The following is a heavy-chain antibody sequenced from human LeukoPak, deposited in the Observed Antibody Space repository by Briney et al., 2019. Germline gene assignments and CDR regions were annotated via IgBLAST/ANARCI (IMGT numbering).Heavy chain of an antibody. Sequence: TGGSLRLSCAASGFTFEDNGMSWVRQAPGKGLEWVSGINWDGGTTGYADSVKGRFTISRDNGRNSLYLQMNSLRAEDTALYYCARVVAAAGTPYYYYYMDVWGKGTTVTVSS. CDR1: GFTFEDNG. J-gene: IGHJ6*03. CDR2: INWDGGTT. V-gene: IGHV3-20*04. D-gene: IGHD6-13*01. CDR3: ARVVAAAGTPYYYYYMDV.